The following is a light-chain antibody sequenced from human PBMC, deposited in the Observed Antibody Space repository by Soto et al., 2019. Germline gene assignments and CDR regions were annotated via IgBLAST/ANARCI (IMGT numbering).Light chain of an antibody. V-gene: IGLV2-14*01. Sequence: QSALTQPASVSGSPGQSITISCTGTSSDVGGYNYVSWYQQHPGKAPKLMISEASSRPSGVSNRFSGSKSGNTASLTISGRQAEDEADDYCSSFTRSSTLVFGGGTKVTVL. CDR3: SSFTRSSTLV. CDR1: SSDVGGYNY. J-gene: IGLJ2*01. CDR2: EAS.